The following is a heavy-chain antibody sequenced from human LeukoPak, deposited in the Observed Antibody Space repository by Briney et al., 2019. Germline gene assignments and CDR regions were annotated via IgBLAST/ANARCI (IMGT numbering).Heavy chain of an antibody. CDR2: INTNTGNP. V-gene: IGHV7-4-1*02. J-gene: IGHJ3*02. CDR1: GYTFATYS. Sequence: ASVKVSCKASGYTFATYSINWVRQAPGQGLEWMGWINTNTGNPTYAQGFTGRFVFSLDTSVSTTYLQISSLQTEDTAVYYCTRDRPPWAFDIWGQGTMVTVSS. CDR3: TRDRPPWAFDI.